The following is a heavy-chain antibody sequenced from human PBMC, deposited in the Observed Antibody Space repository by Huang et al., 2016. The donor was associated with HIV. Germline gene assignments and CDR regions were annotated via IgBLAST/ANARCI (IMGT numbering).Heavy chain of an antibody. CDR2: FDPENEET. Sequence: HVQLVQSGPEVKKPGASVKVSCKVSGYTLSELSMHWVRQAPGKGLEWMGCFDPENEETLHAQSFQGRVTLTEDTSRNTAYMELIGRTSEDTAVYYCASDLLAMNYWCHGTLGTVSS. V-gene: IGHV1-24*01. CDR3: ASDLLAMNY. CDR1: GYTLSELS. D-gene: IGHD2-15*01. J-gene: IGHJ4*01.